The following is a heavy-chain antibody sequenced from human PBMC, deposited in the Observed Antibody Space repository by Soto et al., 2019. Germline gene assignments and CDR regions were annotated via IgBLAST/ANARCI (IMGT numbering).Heavy chain of an antibody. Sequence: GGSLRLSCAASGFTFDDYAMHWVRQAPGKGLEWVSGISWNSGSIGYADSVKGRFTISRDNAKNSLYLQMNSLRAEDTALYYCAKDIGGDSSSWYGFGYWGQGTLVTVAS. CDR2: ISWNSGSI. J-gene: IGHJ4*02. D-gene: IGHD6-13*01. V-gene: IGHV3-9*01. CDR3: AKDIGGDSSSWYGFGY. CDR1: GFTFDDYA.